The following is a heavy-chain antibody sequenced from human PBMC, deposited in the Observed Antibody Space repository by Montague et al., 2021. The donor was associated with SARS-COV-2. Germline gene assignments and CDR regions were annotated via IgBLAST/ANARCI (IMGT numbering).Heavy chain of an antibody. J-gene: IGHJ6*02. D-gene: IGHD3-3*01. CDR3: ARDPWRITIFGVVTRYGMDV. Sequence: SETLSLTCIVSGGSVSSGSYYWSWIRQPPGKVLEWIGYIHYSGSTNYNPSLKSRVTISVDTSKNQFSLKLSSVTAADTAVYYCARDPWRITIFGVVTRYGMDVWGQGTTVTVSS. CDR2: IHYSGST. CDR1: GGSVSSGSYY. V-gene: IGHV4-61*01.